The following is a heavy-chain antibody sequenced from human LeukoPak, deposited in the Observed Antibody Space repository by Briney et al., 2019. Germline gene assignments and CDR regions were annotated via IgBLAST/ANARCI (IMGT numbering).Heavy chain of an antibody. V-gene: IGHV4-34*01. Sequence: SETLSLTYAVYGGSFSGYYWSWIRQPPGKGLEWIGEINHSGSTNYNPSLKSRVTISVDTSKNQFSLKLSSVTAADTAVYYCARGRITMVRGVIPPGPYFDYWGQGTLVTVSS. CDR1: GGSFSGYY. CDR2: INHSGST. CDR3: ARGRITMVRGVIPPGPYFDY. D-gene: IGHD3-10*01. J-gene: IGHJ4*02.